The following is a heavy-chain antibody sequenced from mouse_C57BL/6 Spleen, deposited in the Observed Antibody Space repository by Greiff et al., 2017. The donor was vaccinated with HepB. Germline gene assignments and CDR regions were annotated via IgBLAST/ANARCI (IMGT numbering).Heavy chain of an antibody. CDR2: IYPRSGNT. D-gene: IGHD3-2*02. CDR3: ARSRQLRLQETFDY. V-gene: IGHV1-81*01. Sequence: QVQLKESGAELARPGASVKLSCKASGYTFTSYGISWVKQRTGQGLEWIGEIYPRSGNTYYNEKFKGKATLTADKSSSTAYMELRSLTSEDSAVYFCARSRQLRLQETFDYWGQGTTLTVSS. CDR1: GYTFTSYG. J-gene: IGHJ2*01.